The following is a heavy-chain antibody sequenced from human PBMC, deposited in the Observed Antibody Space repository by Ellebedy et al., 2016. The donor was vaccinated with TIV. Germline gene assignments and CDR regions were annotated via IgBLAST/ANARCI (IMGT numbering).Heavy chain of an antibody. Sequence: AASVKVSCKASGYSFTSYGFSWVRQAPGQGLEWMGWIGAHNDNTNYAQKFQGRVTMTTNPSTTTAYMELTSLRSDDTAMYYWARRLRLMYSSGSFDYWGQGTPVTVSS. CDR2: IGAHNDNT. V-gene: IGHV1-18*01. D-gene: IGHD6-19*01. CDR1: GYSFTSYG. J-gene: IGHJ4*02. CDR3: ARRLRLMYSSGSFDY.